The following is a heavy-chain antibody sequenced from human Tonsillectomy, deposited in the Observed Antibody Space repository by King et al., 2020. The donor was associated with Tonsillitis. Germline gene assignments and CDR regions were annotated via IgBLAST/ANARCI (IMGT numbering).Heavy chain of an antibody. CDR2: IRIDGSNE. V-gene: IGHV3-30*02. Sequence: VQLVESGGGVVQPGGSLRLSCAASGFTFSHHALHWVRQAPGKGLEWVTYIRIDGSNEYYVDSVKGRFTISRDNSRNTLYLQMNSLRTEDTAVYYCAIFGSIAGRRDYWGQGTLVSVSS. J-gene: IGHJ4*02. CDR1: GFTFSHHA. D-gene: IGHD6-6*01. CDR3: AIFGSIAGRRDY.